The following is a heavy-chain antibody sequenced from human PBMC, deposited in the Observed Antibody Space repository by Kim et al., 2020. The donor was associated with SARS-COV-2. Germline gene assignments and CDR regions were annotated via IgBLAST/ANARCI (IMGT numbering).Heavy chain of an antibody. J-gene: IGHJ4*02. CDR2: IGYSGST. CDR1: GGSISSHY. Sequence: SETLSLTCTVSGGSISSHYWNWIRQPPGQGLEWIAYIGYSGSTVYNPSLKSRVTISIDTSRNQFSLKLSSVTAADTAWYYCAMGTGSYFPFDYWGQGTLVTVSS. V-gene: IGHV4-59*11. D-gene: IGHD1-26*01. CDR3: AMGTGSYFPFDY.